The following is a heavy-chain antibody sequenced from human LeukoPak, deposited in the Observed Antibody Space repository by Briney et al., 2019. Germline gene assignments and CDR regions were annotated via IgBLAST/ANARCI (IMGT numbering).Heavy chain of an antibody. D-gene: IGHD3-16*01. V-gene: IGHV4-59*01. CDR1: GGSISSYY. CDR3: ARWFGTYFDF. J-gene: IGHJ4*02. CDR2: IYYSGNS. Sequence: SETLSLTCTVSGGSISSYYWSWIRQPPGKGLEWIGYIYYSGNSYYNPSLKSRVTISVDTSKTHFSLKLGSVTAADTAVYYCARWFGTYFDFWGQGTLVTVSS.